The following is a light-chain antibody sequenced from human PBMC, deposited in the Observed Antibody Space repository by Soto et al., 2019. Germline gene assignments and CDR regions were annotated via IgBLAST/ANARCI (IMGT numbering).Light chain of an antibody. Sequence: EIVLTQSPATLSLSPGERATLSCRASQSVSSYLAWYQQKPGQAPRLLIYDASNRATGIPARFSGSGSGTDFTLTISGLEPEDFAASYSYQRCSCHLTFCGGTRV. CDR1: QSVSSY. CDR3: YQRCSCHLT. J-gene: IGKJ4*01. V-gene: IGKV3-11*01. CDR2: DAS.